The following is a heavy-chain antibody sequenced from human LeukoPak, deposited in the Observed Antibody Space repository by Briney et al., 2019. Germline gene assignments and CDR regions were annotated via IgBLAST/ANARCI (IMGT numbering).Heavy chain of an antibody. CDR2: MNPNSGNT. V-gene: IGHV1-8*01. J-gene: IGHJ6*03. D-gene: IGHD3-10*01. CDR3: ARGPHEGSGSYLISYCMDV. Sequence: ASVKVSCKASGYTFTSYDINWVRRATGQGLEWTGWMNPNSGNTGYAQKFQGRVTMTRNTSISTAYMELSSLRSEDTAVYYCARGPHEGSGSYLISYCMDVWGKGTTVTVSS. CDR1: GYTFTSYD.